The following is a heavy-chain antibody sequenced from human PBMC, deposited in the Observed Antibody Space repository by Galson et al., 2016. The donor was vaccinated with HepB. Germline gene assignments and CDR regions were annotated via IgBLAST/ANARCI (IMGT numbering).Heavy chain of an antibody. D-gene: IGHD1-7*01. CDR3: AKAPNPGTTLYPLDY. V-gene: IGHV3-30*18. Sequence: SLTLSCAAAGCPFRRSGWQCVRQAPGTPQEWVAALSYHGSQKYSTESLKGRFTISRDNSKNTLFPQMNSLRVEDTAVYYCAKAPNPGTTLYPLDYWGQGSLVTVSS. CDR1: GCPFRRSG. J-gene: IGHJ4*02. CDR2: LSYHGSQK.